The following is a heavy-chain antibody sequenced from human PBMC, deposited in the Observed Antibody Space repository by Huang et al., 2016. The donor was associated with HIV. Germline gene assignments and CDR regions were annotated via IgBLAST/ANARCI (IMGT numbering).Heavy chain of an antibody. D-gene: IGHD2-21*02. CDR2: SIPMFGTA. J-gene: IGHJ2*01. Sequence: QVQLVQSGAEVKRPGSSLKVSCKASGDILTKTGFSWGRQAPGQGPEWMVGSIPMFGTAVYAQKLHGRLKIAADESTNTAYMALTSLTSEDTAMYYCATSRGGDNPEFGNWYFDLWGPGTLLTVSS. V-gene: IGHV1-69*13. CDR1: GDILTKTG. CDR3: ATSRGGDNPEFGNWYFDL.